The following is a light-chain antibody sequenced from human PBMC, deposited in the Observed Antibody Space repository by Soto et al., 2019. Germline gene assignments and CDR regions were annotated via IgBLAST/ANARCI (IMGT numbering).Light chain of an antibody. Sequence: EIVMTQSPATLSVSPGERATLSCRASQSVAGTLAWYQQNPGQAPRLLIYGASTRATGIPTRFSGGGSGTEFTLNISSLHSEDFVIYYCQQYNKWPLTFGGGTKVEIK. CDR2: GAS. V-gene: IGKV3-15*01. CDR1: QSVAGT. CDR3: QQYNKWPLT. J-gene: IGKJ4*01.